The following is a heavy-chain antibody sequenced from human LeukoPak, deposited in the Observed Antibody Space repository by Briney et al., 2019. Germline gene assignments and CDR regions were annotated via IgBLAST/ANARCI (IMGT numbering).Heavy chain of an antibody. V-gene: IGHV4-59*11. Sequence: SETLSLTCAVSGASISSHYWSWIRQPPGKGLEWIGYIYYSGSTNYNPSLKSRVTISVDTSKNQFSLKLSSVTAADTAVYYCARDAGKQQLGSFDYWGQGTLVTVSS. CDR1: GASISSHY. J-gene: IGHJ4*02. D-gene: IGHD6-13*01. CDR3: ARDAGKQQLGSFDY. CDR2: IYYSGST.